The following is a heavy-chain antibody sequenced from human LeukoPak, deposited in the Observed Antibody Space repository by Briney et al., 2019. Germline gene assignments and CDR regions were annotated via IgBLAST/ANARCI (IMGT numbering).Heavy chain of an antibody. Sequence: PSETLSLTCTVSGGSISSSSYYWGWIRQPPGKGLEWVSYISSSGSTIYYADSVKGRFTISRDNAKNSLYLQMNSLRAEDTAVYYCARDLGDQLLDPNAFDIWGQGTMVTVSS. D-gene: IGHD2-2*01. CDR3: ARDLGDQLLDPNAFDI. CDR1: GGSISSSSYY. CDR2: ISSSGSTI. V-gene: IGHV3-11*04. J-gene: IGHJ3*02.